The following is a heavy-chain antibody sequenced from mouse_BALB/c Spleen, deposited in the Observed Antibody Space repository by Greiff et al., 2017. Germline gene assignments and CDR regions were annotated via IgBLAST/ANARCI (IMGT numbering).Heavy chain of an antibody. J-gene: IGHJ3*01. CDR3: ARAYDGYCPFAY. CDR1: GFTFSDYY. CDR2: ISDGGSYT. V-gene: IGHV5-4*02. Sequence: EVQLVESGGGLVKPGGSLKLSCAASGFTFSDYYMYWVRQTPEKRLEWVATISDGGSYTYYPDSVKGRFTISRDNAKNNLYLQMSSLKSEDTAMYYCARAYDGYCPFAYWGQGTLVTVSA. D-gene: IGHD2-3*01.